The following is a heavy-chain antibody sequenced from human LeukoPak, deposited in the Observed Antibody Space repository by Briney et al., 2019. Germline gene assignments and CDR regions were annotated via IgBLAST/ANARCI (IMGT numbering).Heavy chain of an antibody. V-gene: IGHV1-46*03. CDR2: INPSGGST. D-gene: IGHD1-26*01. CDR3: AGEWELNAFDI. Sequence: GASVKVSCKASGYTFTSYYMRWVRQAPGQGLEWMGIINPSGGSTSYAQKFQGRVTMTRDTSTSTVYMELSSLRSEDTAVYYCAGEWELNAFDIWGQGTMVTVSS. J-gene: IGHJ3*02. CDR1: GYTFTSYY.